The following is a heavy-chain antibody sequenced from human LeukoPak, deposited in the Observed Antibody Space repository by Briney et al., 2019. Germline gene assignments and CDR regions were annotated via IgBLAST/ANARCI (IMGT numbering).Heavy chain of an antibody. CDR1: RFTFSDYY. V-gene: IGHV3-72*01. Sequence: PGGSLRLSCAASRFTFSDYYMDWVRQAPGQGLEWVGLTRNKANSYTTEYAASVKGRFSISRDNSKNSLYLQMNSLKTEDTAVYYCAREYFYGMDVWGQGTTVTVSS. CDR3: AREYFYGMDV. CDR2: TRNKANSYTT. J-gene: IGHJ6*02.